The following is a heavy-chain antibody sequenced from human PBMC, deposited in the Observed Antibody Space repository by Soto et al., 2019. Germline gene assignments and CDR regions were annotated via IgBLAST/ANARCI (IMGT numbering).Heavy chain of an antibody. Sequence: GGSLRLSCAASGFTFSSYAMHWVRQAPGKGLEWVAVISYDGSNKYYADSVKGRFTISRDNSKNTLYLQMNSLRAEDTAVYYCARDEASYDSSPGWNFDIWGQGTMVTVSS. D-gene: IGHD3-22*01. V-gene: IGHV3-30-3*01. CDR3: ARDEASYDSSPGWNFDI. J-gene: IGHJ3*02. CDR1: GFTFSSYA. CDR2: ISYDGSNK.